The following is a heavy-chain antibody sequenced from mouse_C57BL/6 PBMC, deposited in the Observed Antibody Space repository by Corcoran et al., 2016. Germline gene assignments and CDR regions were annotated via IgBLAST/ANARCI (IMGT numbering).Heavy chain of an antibody. V-gene: IGHV1-19*01. Sequence: EVQLQQSGPVLVKPGASVKMSCKASGYTFTDYYMNWVKQSHGKSLEWIGVINPYNGGTSYNQKFKGKATLTVDKSSSTAYMELNSLTSEDSAVYYCARMRIYGSTSYYAMDYWGQGTSVTVSS. CDR3: ARMRIYGSTSYYAMDY. CDR2: INPYNGGT. J-gene: IGHJ4*01. D-gene: IGHD1-1*01. CDR1: GYTFTDYY.